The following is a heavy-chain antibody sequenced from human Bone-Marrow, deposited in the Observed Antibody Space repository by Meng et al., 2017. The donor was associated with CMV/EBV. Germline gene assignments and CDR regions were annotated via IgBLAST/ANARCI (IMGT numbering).Heavy chain of an antibody. D-gene: IGHD1-26*01. Sequence: KVSCKGSGYSFTNYWIGWVRQMPGKGLEWMGIIYPGDSDTRYSPSFQGQVTISADKSISTAYLQWSSLKASDTAMYFCARRPGMGDYYYYGMDVWGQGTTVTVSS. CDR2: IYPGDSDT. V-gene: IGHV5-51*01. CDR3: ARRPGMGDYYYYGMDV. J-gene: IGHJ6*01. CDR1: GYSFTNYW.